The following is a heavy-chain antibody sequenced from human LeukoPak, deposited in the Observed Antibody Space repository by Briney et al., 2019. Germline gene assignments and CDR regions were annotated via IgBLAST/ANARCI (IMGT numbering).Heavy chain of an antibody. CDR2: ISPHKGNT. V-gene: IGHV1-18*01. D-gene: IGHD1/OR15-1a*01. J-gene: IGHJ6*03. CDR1: GYSFSNHG. Sequence: GASVKVSCKGSGYSFSNHGITWVRQAPGQGLEWIGWISPHKGNTNYQQRLQGRLIMTTDASTSTAYMEPRDLRSDDTAIYYCARDQQQGDHYSFYYMDFWGEGTTVIVSS. CDR3: ARDQQQGDHYSFYYMDF.